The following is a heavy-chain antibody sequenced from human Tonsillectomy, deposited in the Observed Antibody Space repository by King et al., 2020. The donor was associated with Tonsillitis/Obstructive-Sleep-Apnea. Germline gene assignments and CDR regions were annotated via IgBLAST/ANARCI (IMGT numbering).Heavy chain of an antibody. D-gene: IGHD2-15*01. J-gene: IGHJ4*02. CDR2: IDPDDSYT. V-gene: IGHV5-10-1*03. Sequence: QLVQSGAEVKKPGESLRISCKGSGYSFTTYWISWMRQMPGKGLEWIGRIDPDDSYTNYSPSSEGHVTISVDKSINTVYLRWNSLKASDTAIYYCARRYCSRGSCYPDYWGQGTQVTVAS. CDR1: GYSFTTYW. CDR3: ARRYCSRGSCYPDY.